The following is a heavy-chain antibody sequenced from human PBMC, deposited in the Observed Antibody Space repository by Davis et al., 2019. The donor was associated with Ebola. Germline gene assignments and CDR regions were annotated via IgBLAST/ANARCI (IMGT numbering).Heavy chain of an antibody. V-gene: IGHV4-39*07. D-gene: IGHD1-1*01. CDR1: GGSIISSSSY. CDR3: AGGTWYYFDY. J-gene: IGHJ4*02. Sequence: MPSETLSLTCTVSGGSIISSSSYWGWIRQPPRKGLEWIGEIYHSGSTNYNTSLKSRVTISVDKSKNQFSLKLSSVTAADTAVYYCAGGTWYYFDYWGQGTLVTVSS. CDR2: IYHSGST.